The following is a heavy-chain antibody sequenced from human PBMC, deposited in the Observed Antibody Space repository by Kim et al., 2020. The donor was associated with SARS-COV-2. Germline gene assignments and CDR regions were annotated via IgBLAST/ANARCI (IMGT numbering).Heavy chain of an antibody. Sequence: SETLSLTCAVYGESFSGYFWTWIRQSPGKGLEWIGEVNHSGDTNYSPSLKSRVIISVDTSKSQFSLKVNSVTAADTAVYYCARRGMIRESGIDYWCQGTLVTVSS. CDR1: GESFSGYF. V-gene: IGHV4-34*01. D-gene: IGHD3-16*01. J-gene: IGHJ4*02. CDR3: ARRGMIRESGIDY. CDR2: VNHSGDT.